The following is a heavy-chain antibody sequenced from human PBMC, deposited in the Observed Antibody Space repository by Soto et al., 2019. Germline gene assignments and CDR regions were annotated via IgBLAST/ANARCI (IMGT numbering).Heavy chain of an antibody. V-gene: IGHV2-5*01. Sequence: SGPTLVNPTQTLTLTCTISGFSLNTSGVGVGWIRQPPGKALEWLALIYWSDEKRYSPSLKTRLTITKDTSKNQVVLTMTNMDPVDTAIYYCARRPPYPNYLDSWAQGTLVTVSS. CDR1: GFSLNTSGVG. CDR3: ARRPPYPNYLDS. CDR2: IYWSDEK. J-gene: IGHJ4*02.